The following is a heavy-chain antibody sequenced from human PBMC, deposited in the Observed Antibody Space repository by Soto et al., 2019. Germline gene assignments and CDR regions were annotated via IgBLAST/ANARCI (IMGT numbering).Heavy chain of an antibody. D-gene: IGHD6-13*01. J-gene: IGHJ5*02. Sequence: GAAVKVSCKASGYTFTSYGISWVRQAPGQGLEWMGWISAYNGNTNYAQKLQGRVTMTTDTSTSTAYMELRSLRAEDTAVYYCARDGFWEQQPSGWFDPWGQGTLVTVSS. V-gene: IGHV1-18*01. CDR2: ISAYNGNT. CDR3: ARDGFWEQQPSGWFDP. CDR1: GYTFTSYG.